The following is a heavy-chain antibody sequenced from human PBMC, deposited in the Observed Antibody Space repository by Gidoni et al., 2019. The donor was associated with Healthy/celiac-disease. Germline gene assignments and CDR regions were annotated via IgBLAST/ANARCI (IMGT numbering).Heavy chain of an antibody. CDR3: ARKIRGGDYVNYFDY. J-gene: IGHJ4*02. V-gene: IGHV4-34*01. CDR1: GGSFSGYY. CDR2: INHSGST. Sequence: QVQLQQWGAGLLKPSETLSLTCSVYGGSFSGYYWSWIRQPPGKGLQWIGEINHSGSTNYNPSRKSRVTISVDTSNNQFSLKLSSVTAADTAVYYCARKIRGGDYVNYFDYWGQGTLVTVSS. D-gene: IGHD4-17*01.